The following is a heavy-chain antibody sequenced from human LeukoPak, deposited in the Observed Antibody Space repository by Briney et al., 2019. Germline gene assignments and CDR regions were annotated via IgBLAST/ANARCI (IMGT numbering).Heavy chain of an antibody. V-gene: IGHV4-59*01. D-gene: IGHD5-18*01. CDR3: ARKDTAMAIFDY. CDR2: IYYSGST. CDR1: GGSISDYY. Sequence: SETLSLTCTVSGGSISDYYWSWIRQPPGKGLEWIGYIYYSGSTSHNPSLKSRVTISVDTSNNQFSLILSSVTAADTAVYYCARKDTAMAIFDYWGQGTLVTVSS. J-gene: IGHJ4*02.